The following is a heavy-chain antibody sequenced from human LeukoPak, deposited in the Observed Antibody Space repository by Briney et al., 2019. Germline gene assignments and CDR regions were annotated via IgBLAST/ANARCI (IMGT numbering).Heavy chain of an antibody. J-gene: IGHJ4*02. D-gene: IGHD5-12*01. CDR3: AKDSDSGYDALDY. CDR1: GFTSSSYA. V-gene: IGHV3-23*01. Sequence: GGSLRLSCAASGFTSSSYAMSWVRQAPGKGLEWVSAISGSGGSTYYADSVKGRFTISRDNSKNTLYLQMNSLRAEDTAVYYCAKDSDSGYDALDYWGQGTLVTVSS. CDR2: ISGSGGST.